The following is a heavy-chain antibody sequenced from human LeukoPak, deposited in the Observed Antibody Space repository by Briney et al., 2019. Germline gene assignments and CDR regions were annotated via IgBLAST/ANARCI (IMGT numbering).Heavy chain of an antibody. V-gene: IGHV4-59*01. CDR2: IYYSGST. J-gene: IGHJ3*02. CDR3: ARDRANSI. CDR1: GGSISTYY. Sequence: SETLSLTCTVSGGSISTYYWSWIRQPPGKGLEWIGYIYYSGSTNYNPSLKSRVTISVDTSKNQFSLKLSSVTAADTAVYYCARDRANSIWGQGTMVTVSS.